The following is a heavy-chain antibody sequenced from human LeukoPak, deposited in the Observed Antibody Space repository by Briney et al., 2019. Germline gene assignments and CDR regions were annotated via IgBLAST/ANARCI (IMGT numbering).Heavy chain of an antibody. CDR2: INPSGGST. D-gene: IGHD5-12*01. CDR3: ARGDSGIVATPAFDI. V-gene: IGHV1-46*01. CDR1: GSTFTSYY. J-gene: IGHJ3*02. Sequence: ASVKVSCKASGSTFTSYYMHWVRQAPGQGLEWMGIINPSGGSTSYAQKFQGRVTMTRDMSTSTVYMELSSLRSEDTAVYYCARGDSGIVATPAFDIWGQGTMVTVSS.